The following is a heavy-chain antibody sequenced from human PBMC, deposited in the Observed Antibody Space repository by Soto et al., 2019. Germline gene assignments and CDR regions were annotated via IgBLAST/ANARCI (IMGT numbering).Heavy chain of an antibody. CDR1: GGSIYTSNW. V-gene: IGHV4-4*02. CDR2: IYHSGGP. Sequence: QVQLQESGPGLVKPSGTLSLTCAVSGGSIYTSNWFSWVRQSPGKGLEWIGEIYHSGGPNYNPSLKSRVTISIDKSKDQFSLNLNSVTAADTAVYFCARESSSSFDLWGQGTLVTVSS. CDR3: ARESSSSFDL. D-gene: IGHD6-6*01. J-gene: IGHJ4*02.